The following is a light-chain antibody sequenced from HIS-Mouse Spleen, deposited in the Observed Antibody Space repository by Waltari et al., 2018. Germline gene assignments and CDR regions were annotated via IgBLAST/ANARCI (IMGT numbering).Light chain of an antibody. CDR2: WAS. V-gene: IGKV4-1*01. Sequence: DIVMTQSPDSLAVSLVERATINCKSGQSVLYSSNNKNYLAWYQQKPGQPPKLLIYWASTRESGVPDRFSGSGSGTDFTLTISSLQAEDVAVYYCQQYYSTPLTFGGGTKVEIK. CDR1: QSVLYSSNNKNY. J-gene: IGKJ4*01. CDR3: QQYYSTPLT.